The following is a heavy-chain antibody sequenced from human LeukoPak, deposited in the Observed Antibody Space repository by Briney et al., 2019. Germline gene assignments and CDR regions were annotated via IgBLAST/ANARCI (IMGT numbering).Heavy chain of an antibody. CDR1: GFTFSSYA. CDR2: ISYDGSNK. Sequence: GGSLRLSCAASGFTFSSYATHWVRQAPGKGLEWVAVISYDGSNKYYADSVKGRFTISRDNSKNTLYLQMNSLRAEDTAVYYCARDLKMIVGYWGQGTLVTVSS. CDR3: ARDLKMIVGY. J-gene: IGHJ4*02. V-gene: IGHV3-30-3*01. D-gene: IGHD1-26*01.